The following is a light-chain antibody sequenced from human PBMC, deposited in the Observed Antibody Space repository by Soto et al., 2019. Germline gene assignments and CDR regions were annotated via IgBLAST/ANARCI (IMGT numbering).Light chain of an antibody. J-gene: IGKJ2*02. Sequence: EIVLTQSAGTLSLSPGERATLSCRASQSLSSGSLAWYQQKPGQAPRLLHYGPSSRAPDIPDRCSGSGSGRDFTLTLSRLEPEDFAVYYCQQYGSPPRTCGQGTKLEIK. V-gene: IGKV3-20*01. CDR2: GPS. CDR3: QQYGSPPRT. CDR1: QSLSSGS.